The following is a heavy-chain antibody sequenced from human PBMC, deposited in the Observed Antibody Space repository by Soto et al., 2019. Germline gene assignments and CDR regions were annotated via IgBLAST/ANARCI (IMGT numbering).Heavy chain of an antibody. CDR1: GYTLAELS. CDR3: ATRSVRSWYGNYFDY. V-gene: IGHV1-24*01. CDR2: FDPEDGET. D-gene: IGHD6-13*01. Sequence: ASVKVSCKVSGYTLAELSMHWVRQAPGKGLEWMGGFDPEDGETIYAQKFQGRVTMTEDTSTDTAYMELSSLRSEDTAVYYCATRSVRSWYGNYFDYWGQGTLVTVSS. J-gene: IGHJ4*02.